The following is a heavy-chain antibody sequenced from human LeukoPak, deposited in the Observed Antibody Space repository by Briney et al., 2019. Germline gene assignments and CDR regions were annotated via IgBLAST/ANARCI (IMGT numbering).Heavy chain of an antibody. Sequence: GGSLRLSCAASGFTFSSCGMHWVRQAPGKGLEWVAVISYDGSNKYYADSVKGRFTISRDNSKNTLYLQMNSLRAEDTAVYYCAKDSSSWYYYYYGMDVWGQGTTVTVSS. D-gene: IGHD6-13*01. CDR1: GFTFSSCG. V-gene: IGHV3-30*18. J-gene: IGHJ6*02. CDR2: ISYDGSNK. CDR3: AKDSSSWYYYYYGMDV.